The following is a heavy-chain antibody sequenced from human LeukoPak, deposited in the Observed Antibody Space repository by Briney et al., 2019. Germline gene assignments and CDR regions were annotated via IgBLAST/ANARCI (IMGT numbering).Heavy chain of an antibody. D-gene: IGHD3-3*01. J-gene: IGHJ6*03. Sequence: ASVKVSCKASGGTFSSYAISWVRQAPGQGLEWMGWINPNSGGTNYAQKFQGRVTMTRDTSISTAYMELSRLRSDDTAVYYCARVKTIFGVVIIPEYYMDVWGKGTTVTVSS. CDR2: INPNSGGT. CDR1: GGTFSSYA. CDR3: ARVKTIFGVVIIPEYYMDV. V-gene: IGHV1-2*02.